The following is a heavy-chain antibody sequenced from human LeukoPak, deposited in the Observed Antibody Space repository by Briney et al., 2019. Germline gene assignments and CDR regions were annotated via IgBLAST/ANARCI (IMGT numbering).Heavy chain of an antibody. CDR3: VRGPPKVPLLIRGALDY. Sequence: PGGSLRLSCEASGFIFRSYWMNWVRQAPGKGLEWVAIIKEDGSVTSYSDYVKGRFTILRDNAKKSLYLQMDNLRVEDTAIYYCVRGPPKVPLLIRGALDYWGQGSLVTVSS. CDR1: GFIFRSYW. D-gene: IGHD2-8*01. J-gene: IGHJ4*02. V-gene: IGHV3-7*01. CDR2: IKEDGSVT.